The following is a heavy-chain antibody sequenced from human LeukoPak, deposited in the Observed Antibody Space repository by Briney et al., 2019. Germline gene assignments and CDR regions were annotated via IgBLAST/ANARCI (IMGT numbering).Heavy chain of an antibody. CDR2: MNPNSGNT. J-gene: IGHJ4*02. D-gene: IGHD6-13*01. Sequence: ASVKVSCKASGYTVTSYDINWVRQATGQGLEWMGWMNPNSGNTGYAQKFQGRVTMTRNTSISTAYMELSSLRSEDTAVYYCARGVGSSWLYYFDYWGQGTLVTVSS. CDR1: GYTVTSYD. CDR3: ARGVGSSWLYYFDY. V-gene: IGHV1-8*01.